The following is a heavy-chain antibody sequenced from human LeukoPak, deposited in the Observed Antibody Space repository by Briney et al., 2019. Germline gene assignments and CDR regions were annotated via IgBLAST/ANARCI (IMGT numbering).Heavy chain of an antibody. CDR2: IYYSGST. V-gene: IGHV4-59*01. D-gene: IGHD3-3*01. J-gene: IGHJ4*02. Sequence: PSETLSLTCAVYGGSFSGYYWSWIRQPPGKGLEWIGYIYYSGSTNYNPSLKSRVTISVDTSKNQFSLKLSSVTAADTAVYYCAGTYYDFWSGYVGIYHFDYWGQGTLVTVSS. CDR3: AGTYYDFWSGYVGIYHFDY. CDR1: GGSFSGYY.